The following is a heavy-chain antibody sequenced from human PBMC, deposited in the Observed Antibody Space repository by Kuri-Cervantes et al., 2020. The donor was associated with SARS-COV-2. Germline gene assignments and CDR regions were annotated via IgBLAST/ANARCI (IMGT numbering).Heavy chain of an antibody. CDR2: INPSGGST. D-gene: IGHD2-15*01. J-gene: IGHJ6*02. CDR3: ARSHGGVAAPKNYYYYGMDV. CDR1: GYTFTSYY. Sequence: ASVKVSCKASGYTFTSYYMHWVRQAPGQGLEWMGIINPSGGSTSYAQKFQGRVTMTRDTSTSTVYMELSSLRSEDTAVYYCARSHGGVAAPKNYYYYGMDVWGQGTTVTVSS. V-gene: IGHV1-46*01.